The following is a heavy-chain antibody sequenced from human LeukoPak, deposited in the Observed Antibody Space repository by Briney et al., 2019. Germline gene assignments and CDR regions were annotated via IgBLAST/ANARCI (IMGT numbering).Heavy chain of an antibody. J-gene: IGHJ5*02. CDR1: GGSFSGYY. Sequence: PSETLSLTCAVSGGSFSGYYWTWIRQPPGKGLEWIGEINYSGSANYNPSLKSRVTISLDTSKNQFSLKLSSVTAADTAVYYCARRIAARKGGGYNWFDPWGQGTLVTVSS. V-gene: IGHV4-34*01. CDR2: INYSGSA. CDR3: ARRIAARKGGGYNWFDP. D-gene: IGHD6-6*01.